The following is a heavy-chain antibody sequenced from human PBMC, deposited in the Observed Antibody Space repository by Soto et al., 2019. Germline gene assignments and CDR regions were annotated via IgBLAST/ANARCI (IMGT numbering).Heavy chain of an antibody. D-gene: IGHD3-9*01. CDR2: INHSGST. Sequence: SETLSLTCAVYGGSFSGYYWSWIRQPPGKGLEWIGEINHSGSTNYNPSLKSRVTISVDTSKNQFSLKLSSVTAADTAVYYCARGGPYDILTYYGMDVWGQGTTVTVSS. CDR1: GGSFSGYY. CDR3: ARGGPYDILTYYGMDV. J-gene: IGHJ6*02. V-gene: IGHV4-34*01.